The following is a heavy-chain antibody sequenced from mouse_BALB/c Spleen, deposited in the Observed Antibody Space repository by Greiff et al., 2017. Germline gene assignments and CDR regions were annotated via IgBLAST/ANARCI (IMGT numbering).Heavy chain of an antibody. CDR3: ATYGNYEGFAY. D-gene: IGHD2-1*01. CDR2: ISYSGST. CDR1: GYSITSDYA. J-gene: IGHJ3*01. Sequence: EVKLMESGPGLVKPSQSLSLTCTVTGYSITSDYAWNWIRQFPGNKLEWMGYISYSGSTSYNPSLKSRISITRDTSKNQFFLQLNSVTTEDTATYYCATYGNYEGFAYWGQGTLVTVSA. V-gene: IGHV3-2*02.